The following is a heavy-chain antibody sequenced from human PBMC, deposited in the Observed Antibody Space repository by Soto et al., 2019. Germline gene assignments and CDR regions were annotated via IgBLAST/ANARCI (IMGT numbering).Heavy chain of an antibody. V-gene: IGHV4-61*01. CDR2: IYYSGST. Sequence: SETLSLTCTVSGGSVSSGSYYWSWIRQPPGKGLEWIGYIYYSGSTNYNPSLKSRVTISVDTSKNQFSLKLSSVTAADTAVYYCARAGIFGEEEDYWGQGTLVTVSS. CDR3: ARAGIFGEEEDY. CDR1: GGSVSSGSYY. D-gene: IGHD3-10*01. J-gene: IGHJ4*02.